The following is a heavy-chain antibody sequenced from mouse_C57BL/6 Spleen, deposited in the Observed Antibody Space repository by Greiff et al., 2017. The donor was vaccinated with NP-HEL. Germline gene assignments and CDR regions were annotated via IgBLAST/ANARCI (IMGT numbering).Heavy chain of an antibody. CDR1: GYTFTDYY. CDR3: ARGSSYGY. D-gene: IGHD1-1*01. V-gene: IGHV1-26*01. CDR2: INPNNGGT. J-gene: IGHJ2*01. Sequence: VQLQQSGPELAKPGASVKISCKASGYTFTDYYMNWVKQSHGKSLEWIGDINPNNGGTSYNQKFKGKATLTVDKSSSTAYMELRSLTSEDSAVYYCARGSSYGYWGQGTTLTVSS.